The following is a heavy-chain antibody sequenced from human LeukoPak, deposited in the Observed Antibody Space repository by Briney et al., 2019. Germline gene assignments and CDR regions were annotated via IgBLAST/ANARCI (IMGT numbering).Heavy chain of an antibody. Sequence: GGSLRLSCAASGLTFSSYSMNWVRQAPGKGLEWVSSISSSSSYIYYADSVKGRFTISRDNAKNSLYLQMNSLRAEDTAVYYCARCSRTYYDFWSGYTDAFGIWGQGTMVTVSS. CDR2: ISSSSSYI. V-gene: IGHV3-21*01. J-gene: IGHJ3*02. CDR1: GLTFSSYS. D-gene: IGHD3-3*01. CDR3: ARCSRTYYDFWSGYTDAFGI.